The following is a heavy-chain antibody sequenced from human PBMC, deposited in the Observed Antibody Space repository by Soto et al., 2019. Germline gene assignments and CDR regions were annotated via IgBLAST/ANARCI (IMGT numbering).Heavy chain of an antibody. CDR3: GRGGHSYDYYFDY. J-gene: IGHJ4*02. CDR2: IYYSGST. V-gene: IGHV4-59*01. Sequence: SETLPLTCPFSGGSIINYYWSWIRQPPGKGLEWIGYIYYSGSTNYNPSLKSRVTISVDTSKNQFSLKLSSVTAADTAVYYCGRGGHSYDYYFDYWGQGTLVTVSS. CDR1: GGSIINYY. D-gene: IGHD5-18*01.